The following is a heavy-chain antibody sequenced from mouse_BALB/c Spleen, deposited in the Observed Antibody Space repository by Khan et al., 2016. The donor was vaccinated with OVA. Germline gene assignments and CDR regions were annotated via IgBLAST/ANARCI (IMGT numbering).Heavy chain of an antibody. V-gene: IGHV1-7*01. CDR1: GYTFINYW. Sequence: QVQLKESGAELAKPGASVKMSCKASGYTFINYWILWIKQRPGQGLEWIGYINPSTGYTEYNQNFKDKATLTADKSSSTAYMQLGSLTSDDSTVYYCARRGLRWDFDYWGQGTTLTVSS. CDR3: ARRGLRWDFDY. CDR2: INPSTGYT. D-gene: IGHD1-1*01. J-gene: IGHJ2*01.